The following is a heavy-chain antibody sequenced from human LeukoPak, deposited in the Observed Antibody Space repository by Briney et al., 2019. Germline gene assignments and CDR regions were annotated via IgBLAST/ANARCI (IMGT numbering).Heavy chain of an antibody. CDR1: GFTFSSYG. Sequence: GGSLRLSCAASGFTFSSYGMHWVRQAPGKGLEWVAVIWYDGSNKYYADSVKGRFTTSRDNSKNTLYLQMNSLRAEDTAVYYCARDIEAAGLFLDYWGQGTLVTVSS. J-gene: IGHJ4*02. D-gene: IGHD6-13*01. CDR2: IWYDGSNK. CDR3: ARDIEAAGLFLDY. V-gene: IGHV3-33*01.